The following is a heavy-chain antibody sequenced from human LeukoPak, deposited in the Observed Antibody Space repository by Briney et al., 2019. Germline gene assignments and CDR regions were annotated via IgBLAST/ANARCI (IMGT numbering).Heavy chain of an antibody. J-gene: IGHJ6*03. Sequence: SVKVSCKASRGTFSSYAISWVRQAPGQGLEWMGGIIPIFGTANYAQKFQGRVTITADESTSTAYMELSRLRSEDTAVYYCAREKLMVRGVIFYYYYMDVWGKGTTVTISS. CDR1: RGTFSSYA. V-gene: IGHV1-69*13. CDR2: IIPIFGTA. CDR3: AREKLMVRGVIFYYYYMDV. D-gene: IGHD3-10*01.